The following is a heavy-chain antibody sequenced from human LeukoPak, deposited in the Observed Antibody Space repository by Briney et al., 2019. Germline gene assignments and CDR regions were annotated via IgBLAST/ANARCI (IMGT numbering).Heavy chain of an antibody. J-gene: IGHJ4*02. CDR2: IYSGGST. V-gene: IGHV3-53*01. CDR1: GFTVSSNY. CDR3: AKIPQVGIFAVPNFDY. Sequence: PGGSLRLSCAASGFTVSSNYMSWVRQAPGKGLEWVSVIYSGGSTYYADSVKGRFTISRDNSKNTLYLQMNSLRAEDTAVYYCAKIPQVGIFAVPNFDYWGQGTLVTVS. D-gene: IGHD3-3*01.